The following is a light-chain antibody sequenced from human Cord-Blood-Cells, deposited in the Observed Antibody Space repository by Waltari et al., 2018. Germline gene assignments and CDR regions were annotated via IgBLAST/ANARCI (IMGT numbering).Light chain of an antibody. CDR2: EVS. Sequence: QSALTQPPSASGSPGQSVTISCTGTSSDVGGYNYVSWYQQHPGKAPKLMIYEVSKRPSGVPDRFSGSKSGNTASLTGSGLQAEDEADYYCSSYAGSNNWVVGGGTKLTVL. V-gene: IGLV2-8*01. CDR3: SSYAGSNNWV. J-gene: IGLJ3*02. CDR1: SSDVGGYNY.